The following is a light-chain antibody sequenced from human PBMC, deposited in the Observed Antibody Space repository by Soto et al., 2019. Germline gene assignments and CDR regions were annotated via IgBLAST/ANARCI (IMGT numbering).Light chain of an antibody. J-gene: IGLJ3*02. CDR1: SSNIGGNP. V-gene: IGLV1-44*01. CDR3: AAWHDSLNGPV. Sequence: VLTQPPSASGTPGQRVTISCSGSSSNIGGNPVNWYQQLPGTAPKLLIYNNNQRPSGVPDRFSGSKSGTSASLAISGLQSEDEADYYCAAWHDSLNGPVFGGGTKVTVL. CDR2: NNN.